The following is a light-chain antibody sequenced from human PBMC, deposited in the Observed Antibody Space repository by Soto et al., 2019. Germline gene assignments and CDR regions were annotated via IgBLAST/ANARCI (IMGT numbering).Light chain of an antibody. CDR2: DTS. Sequence: EIVLTQSPATLSLSPGERATLSCRASQSVSRYLAWYQQKPGQAPRLLIYDTSNRAAGIPARFSGSGSGTDFNLTISSLEPEDLAVYYCQQRSNWPPITFGQGTRLE. V-gene: IGKV3-11*01. J-gene: IGKJ5*01. CDR3: QQRSNWPPIT. CDR1: QSVSRY.